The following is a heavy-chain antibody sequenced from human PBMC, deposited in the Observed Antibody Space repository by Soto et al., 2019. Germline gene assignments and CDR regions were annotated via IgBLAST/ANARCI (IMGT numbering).Heavy chain of an antibody. J-gene: IGHJ4*02. CDR3: AKVVAIPSYFDY. CDR1: GFTFSSYA. CDR2: ISGSGGST. V-gene: IGHV3-23*01. Sequence: GGSPRLSCAASGFTFSSYAMSWVRQAPGKGLEWVSAISGSGGSTYYADSVKGRFTISRDNSKNTLYLQMNSLRAEDTAVYYCAKVVAIPSYFDYWGQGTLVTVSS. D-gene: IGHD6-6*01.